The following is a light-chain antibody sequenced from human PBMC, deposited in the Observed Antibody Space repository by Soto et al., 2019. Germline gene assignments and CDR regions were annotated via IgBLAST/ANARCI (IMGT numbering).Light chain of an antibody. Sequence: QSVLTQPPSASGTPGQRVTISCSGSSSNIGSNTVNWYQQLPGTAPKLLIYSNNQRPSGVPDRFSGSKSGTSASLAISGLHSEDEADYYCAAWDDRLNGPVFGGGTKVTVL. CDR1: SSNIGSNT. V-gene: IGLV1-44*01. J-gene: IGLJ2*01. CDR3: AAWDDRLNGPV. CDR2: SNN.